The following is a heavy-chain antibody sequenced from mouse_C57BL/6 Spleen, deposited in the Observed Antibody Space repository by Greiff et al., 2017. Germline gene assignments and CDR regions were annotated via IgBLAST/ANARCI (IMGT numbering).Heavy chain of an antibody. CDR1: GFTFSSYA. D-gene: IGHD2-3*01. CDR3: ARDDGPGDY. Sequence: EVKFVESGGGLVKPGGSLKLSCAASGFTFSSYAMSWVRQTPEKRLEWVATISDGGSYTYYPDNVKGRFTISRDNAKNNLYLQMSHLKSEDTAMYYCARDDGPGDYWGQGTTLTVSS. CDR2: ISDGGSYT. J-gene: IGHJ2*01. V-gene: IGHV5-4*01.